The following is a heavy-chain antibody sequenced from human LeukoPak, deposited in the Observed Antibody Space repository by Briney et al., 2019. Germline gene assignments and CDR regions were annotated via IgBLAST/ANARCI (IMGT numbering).Heavy chain of an antibody. CDR2: TYSGGST. J-gene: IGHJ6*03. CDR1: GFSVITNH. V-gene: IGHV3-53*01. CDR3: AREQVVVTGVSVRHYYYYMDV. Sequence: GGSLRLSCAASGFSVITNHMTWVRQAPGKGLECVSITYSGGSTFYADSVKGRFTISRDSSKNALYLQMNSLRAEDTAVYYCAREQVVVTGVSVRHYYYYMDVWGKGTTVTVSS. D-gene: IGHD3-22*01.